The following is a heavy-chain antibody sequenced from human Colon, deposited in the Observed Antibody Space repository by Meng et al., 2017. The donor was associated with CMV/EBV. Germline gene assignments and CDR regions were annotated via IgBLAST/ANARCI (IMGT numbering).Heavy chain of an antibody. CDR2: ISSSSSSI. D-gene: IGHD7-27*01. J-gene: IGHJ4*02. V-gene: IGHV3-21*01. CDR3: TRDVNWEFFDY. CDR1: GFTFSSYS. Sequence: GESLMISCAASGFTFSSYSLNWVRQAPGKGLEWVASISSSSSSIYYADSVKGRFPISRDNDKSSLSLQMNSLRSEDTAVYYCTRDVNWEFFDYWGQGTLVTVSS.